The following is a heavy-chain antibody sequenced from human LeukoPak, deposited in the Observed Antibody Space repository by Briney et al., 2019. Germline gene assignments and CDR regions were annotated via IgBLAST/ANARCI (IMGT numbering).Heavy chain of an antibody. D-gene: IGHD6-19*01. Sequence: GASVKVSCKASGGTFSSYAISWVRQAPGQGLEWMGGIIPIFGTANYAQKFQGRVTMTRNTSISTAYMELSSLRSEDTAVYYCARGSLRRQWLARGYYFDYWGQGTLVTVSS. V-gene: IGHV1-69*05. CDR2: IIPIFGTA. CDR1: GGTFSSYA. J-gene: IGHJ4*02. CDR3: ARGSLRRQWLARGYYFDY.